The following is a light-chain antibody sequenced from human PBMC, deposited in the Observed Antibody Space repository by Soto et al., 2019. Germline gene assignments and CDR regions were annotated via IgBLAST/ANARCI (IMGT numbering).Light chain of an antibody. J-gene: IGKJ1*01. Sequence: DIQMTQSPSSLSAYVGDRVTITCRASQSISTYLNWYQQKPGKAPKLLIYAVFTMQSGVPSRFSGSGSGTEFSLTIRSLQPEDFATYYCQQTYTTPWTFGPGTKGEIK. CDR1: QSISTY. CDR3: QQTYTTPWT. V-gene: IGKV1-39*01. CDR2: AVF.